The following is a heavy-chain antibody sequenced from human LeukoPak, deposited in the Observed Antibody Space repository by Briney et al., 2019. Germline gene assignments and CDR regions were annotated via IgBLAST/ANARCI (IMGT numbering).Heavy chain of an antibody. J-gene: IGHJ5*02. CDR2: INHSGST. D-gene: IGHD3-22*01. CDR1: GGSFSGYY. Sequence: ASETLSLTCAVYGGSFSGYYWSWIRQPPGKGLEGIGEINHSGSTNYNPSLKRRVTISVDTSKNQFSLKLSSVTAADTAVYYCARVPSGYYERWFDPWGQGTLVTVSS. V-gene: IGHV4-34*01. CDR3: ARVPSGYYERWFDP.